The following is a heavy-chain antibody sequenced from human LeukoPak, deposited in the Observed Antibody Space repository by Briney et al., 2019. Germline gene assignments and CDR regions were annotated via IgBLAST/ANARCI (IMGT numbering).Heavy chain of an antibody. CDR3: ASRWYFDL. V-gene: IGHV3-74*01. CDR1: GFTFSSYW. Sequence: GGSLRLSCAASGFTFSSYWMHWVRQAPGKGLLCVSRINSDGSLTTYADSVKGRFTISRDNANNSVFLQMNSLRAEDTAVYYCASRWYFDLWGRGTLVSVSS. CDR2: INSDGSLT. J-gene: IGHJ2*01.